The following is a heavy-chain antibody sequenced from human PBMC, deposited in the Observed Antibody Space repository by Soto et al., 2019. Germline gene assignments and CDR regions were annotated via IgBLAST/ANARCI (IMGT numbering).Heavy chain of an antibody. D-gene: IGHD3-22*01. J-gene: IGHJ5*02. V-gene: IGHV1-18*01. CDR1: GYTFTDFG. CDR2: ISAYNGNT. Sequence: ASVKVSCKASGYTFTDFGISWVRQAPGQGLEWMGWISAYNGNTNYAQKVQGRVTISADKFTGTAYMELTGLRSDDTAVYYCAGDPDSHYNDSHASSYPWGQGTLVTVSS. CDR3: AGDPDSHYNDSHASSYP.